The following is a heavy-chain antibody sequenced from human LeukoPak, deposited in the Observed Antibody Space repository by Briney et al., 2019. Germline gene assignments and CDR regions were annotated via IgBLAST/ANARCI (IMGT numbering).Heavy chain of an antibody. CDR2: INSDGGWT. J-gene: IGHJ4*02. CDR3: ARDQYDTWSRRGNFDS. V-gene: IGHV3-74*01. Sequence: GGSLRLSCAASGNYWMHWVRQAPGKGLVWVSHINSDGGWTGYADSVKGRFTISRDNTKNSLYLQMNSLRVEDTAVFYCARDQYDTWSRRGNFDSWGQGTLVIVSS. D-gene: IGHD3-3*01. CDR1: GNYW.